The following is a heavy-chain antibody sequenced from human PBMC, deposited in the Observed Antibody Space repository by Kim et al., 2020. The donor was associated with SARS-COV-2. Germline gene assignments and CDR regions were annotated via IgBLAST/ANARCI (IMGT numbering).Heavy chain of an antibody. CDR1: GYSFTSYW. Sequence: GESLKISCKGSGYSFTSYWISWVRQMPGKGLEWMGRIDPSDSYTNYSPSFQGHVTIPADKSISTAYLQWSSLKPSATAMYYCARHTPQLRYFDWLLSHHLTKEVPAVGDWGQGTLVTVSS. V-gene: IGHV5-10-1*01. CDR3: ARHTPQLRYFDWLLSHHLTKEVPAVGD. D-gene: IGHD3-9*01. J-gene: IGHJ4*02. CDR2: IDPSDSYT.